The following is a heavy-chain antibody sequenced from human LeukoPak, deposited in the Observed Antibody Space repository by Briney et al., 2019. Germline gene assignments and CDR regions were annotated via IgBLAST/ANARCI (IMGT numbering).Heavy chain of an antibody. Sequence: GGSLRLSCTASGFTFSSYAMNWVRQAPGKGLEWVSVIYSGGTTYYSDSVKGRFTISRDNSKNTLHLQMNSLRAEDTAVYYCARDQYSYAHAAHWGQGTLVSVSS. CDR1: GFTFSSYA. D-gene: IGHD5-18*01. V-gene: IGHV3-66*01. J-gene: IGHJ4*02. CDR2: IYSGGTT. CDR3: ARDQYSYAHAAH.